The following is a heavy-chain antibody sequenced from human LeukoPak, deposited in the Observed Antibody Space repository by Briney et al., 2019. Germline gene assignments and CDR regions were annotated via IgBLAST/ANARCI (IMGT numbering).Heavy chain of an antibody. Sequence: PSETLSLTCTVSGYSISSGYYWGWIRQPPGKGLEWIGSIYYSGSTYYNPSLKSRVTISVDTSKNQFSLQLNSVTPEDTAVYYCARGGGWYSFDYWGQGTLVTVAS. CDR2: IYYSGST. V-gene: IGHV4-38-2*02. J-gene: IGHJ4*02. CDR1: GYSISSGYY. D-gene: IGHD6-19*01. CDR3: ARGGGWYSFDY.